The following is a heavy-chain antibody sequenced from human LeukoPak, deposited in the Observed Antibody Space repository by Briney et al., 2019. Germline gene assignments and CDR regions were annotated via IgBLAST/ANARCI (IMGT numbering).Heavy chain of an antibody. V-gene: IGHV1-3*01. D-gene: IGHD3-22*01. CDR1: GYTFTSYA. Sequence: EASVKVSCTASGYTFTSYAMHWVRQAPGQRLEWMGWINAGNGNTKYSQKFQGRVTITRDTSASTAYMELSSLRSEDTAVYYCARDTGDSSGYYYVRPFDYWGQGTLVTVSS. CDR3: ARDTGDSSGYYYVRPFDY. CDR2: INAGNGNT. J-gene: IGHJ4*02.